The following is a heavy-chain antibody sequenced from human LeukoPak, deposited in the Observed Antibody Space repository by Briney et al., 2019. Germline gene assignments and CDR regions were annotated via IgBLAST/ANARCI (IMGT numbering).Heavy chain of an antibody. D-gene: IGHD5-12*01. J-gene: IGHJ4*02. CDR2: IYYSGSP. Sequence: PSETLSLTCTVSGGSISSYYWSWIRQPPGKGLEWIGYIYYSGSPNYNPSLKRRVTISVDTSKNQFSLKLNSLTAADTAFYYCARGDIYFDSWGQGTLVTVSS. CDR3: ARGDIYFDS. CDR1: GGSISSYY. V-gene: IGHV4-59*01.